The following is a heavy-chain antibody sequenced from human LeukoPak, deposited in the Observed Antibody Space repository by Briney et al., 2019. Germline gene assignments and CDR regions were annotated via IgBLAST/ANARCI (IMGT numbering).Heavy chain of an antibody. CDR2: IYYSGST. D-gene: IGHD1-7*01. CDR3: VRSETIWYYFDY. CDR1: GGSISSSSYY. J-gene: IGHJ4*02. V-gene: IGHV4-39*07. Sequence: PSETLSLTCTVSGGSISSSSYYWGWIRQPPGKGLEWIGSIYYSGSTYYNPSLNSRVSMSLDTSKNQFSLRLSSVTAADTAVYFCVRSETIWYYFDYWGQGRLVTVSS.